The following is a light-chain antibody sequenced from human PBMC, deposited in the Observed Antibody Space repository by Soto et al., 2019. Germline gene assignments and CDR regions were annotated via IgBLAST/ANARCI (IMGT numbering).Light chain of an antibody. CDR2: GAS. CDR1: QSVSSSY. J-gene: IGKJ1*01. Sequence: ESVLTQSPGSMSLSPGERATLSCRASQSVSSSYLAWYQQKPGQAPRLLICGASSRATGIPDRFSGSGSGTDFTLTISRLEPEDFAVYYGQQYGRSPWTFGQGTKVDIK. V-gene: IGKV3-20*01. CDR3: QQYGRSPWT.